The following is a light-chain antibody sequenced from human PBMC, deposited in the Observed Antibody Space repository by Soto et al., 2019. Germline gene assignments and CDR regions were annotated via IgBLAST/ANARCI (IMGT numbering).Light chain of an antibody. Sequence: DIQMTQSPSTLSASVGDRIIITCRASQSINTWLAWYQQKPGEAPKLLIYDGSTLERGVPSRFSGSGSGTEFTLTLSRLQPDDFATFYCQQYKTYSRTFGQGTKVEVK. CDR2: DGS. CDR3: QQYKTYSRT. CDR1: QSINTW. V-gene: IGKV1-5*03. J-gene: IGKJ1*01.